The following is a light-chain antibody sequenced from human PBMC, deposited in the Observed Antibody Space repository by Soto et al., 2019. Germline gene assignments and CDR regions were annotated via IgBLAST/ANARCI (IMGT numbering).Light chain of an antibody. Sequence: QSLLTEPSSLSGSPGQSITISCTGTSSDVGGYNYVSWYQQHPGKAPKLMIYEVTNRPSGVSNRFSGSKSGNTASLTISGLQAEDEADYYCSSYTSRSTLVFGTGTKVT. CDR2: EVT. J-gene: IGLJ1*01. CDR1: SSDVGGYNY. CDR3: SSYTSRSTLV. V-gene: IGLV2-14*01.